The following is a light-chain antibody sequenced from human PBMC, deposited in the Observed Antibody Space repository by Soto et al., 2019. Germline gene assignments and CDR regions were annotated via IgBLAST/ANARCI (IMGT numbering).Light chain of an antibody. J-gene: IGKJ1*01. Sequence: EIVLTQSPGTLSLPPGERATLSCRASQSVSSSYLAWYQQKPGQPPRLLIFGASSRATGIPDRFSGSGSGTDFPLTISRLEPEDFAVYYCQQHRSSPPSWTFGQGTKVEIK. CDR3: QQHRSSPPSWT. CDR2: GAS. CDR1: QSVSSSY. V-gene: IGKV3-20*01.